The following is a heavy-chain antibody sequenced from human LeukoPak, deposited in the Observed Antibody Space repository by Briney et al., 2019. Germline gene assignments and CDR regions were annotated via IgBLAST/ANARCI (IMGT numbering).Heavy chain of an antibody. D-gene: IGHD3-22*01. Sequence: GGSLRLSCVASGFTFSSYWMHWVRQAPGKGLEWVSVISGSGNDIFYADSVAGRFIISRDNSENKVYLQIHSMRAEDTAIYYCAKYAVDYFDNSGGAFDYWGQGTLVTVSS. CDR1: GFTFSSYW. CDR2: ISGSGNDI. CDR3: AKYAVDYFDNSGGAFDY. J-gene: IGHJ4*02. V-gene: IGHV3-23*01.